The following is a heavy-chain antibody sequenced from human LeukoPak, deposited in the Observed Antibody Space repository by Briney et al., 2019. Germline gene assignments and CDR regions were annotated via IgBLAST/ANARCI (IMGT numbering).Heavy chain of an antibody. CDR2: IYYSGST. D-gene: IGHD5-12*01. V-gene: IGHV4-59*12. J-gene: IGHJ5*02. CDR1: GGSISSYY. CDR3: ARVSGYDFWFDP. Sequence: PSETLSLTCTVPGGSISSYYWSWIRQPPGKGLEWIGYIYYSGSTNYNPSLKSRVTISVDTSKNQFSLKLSSVTAADTAVYYCARVSGYDFWFDPWGQGTLVTVSS.